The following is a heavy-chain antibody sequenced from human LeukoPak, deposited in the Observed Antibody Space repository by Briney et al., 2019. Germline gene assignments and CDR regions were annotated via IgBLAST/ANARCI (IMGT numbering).Heavy chain of an antibody. CDR3: AKRRGLELLYYYYMDV. CDR1: GFTFTSYA. CDR2: ISGSGGNT. J-gene: IGHJ6*03. D-gene: IGHD1-7*01. Sequence: GGTLRLSCAASGFTFTSYAMNWVRQPPGKGLEWVSAISGSGGNTYYADSVKGRFTISRDNSKNTLYLQMNSLRAEDTAVYYCAKRRGLELLYYYYMDVWGKGTTVTVSS. V-gene: IGHV3-23*01.